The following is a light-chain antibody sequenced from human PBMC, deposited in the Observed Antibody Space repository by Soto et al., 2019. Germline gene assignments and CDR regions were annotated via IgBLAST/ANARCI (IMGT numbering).Light chain of an antibody. J-gene: IGKJ4*01. V-gene: IGKV3-11*01. CDR2: DAS. Sequence: EIVLTQSPATLSLSPGERATLSCRTSQSVNSYLAWFQQKPGQPPRLLIYDASNRATGIPARFSGSVSGTDFTLTISSLEPEDFAVYYCQQRRDWPLTFGGGTKVEI. CDR3: QQRRDWPLT. CDR1: QSVNSY.